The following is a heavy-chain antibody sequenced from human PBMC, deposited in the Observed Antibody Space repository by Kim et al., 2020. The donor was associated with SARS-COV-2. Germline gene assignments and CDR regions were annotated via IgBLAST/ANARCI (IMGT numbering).Heavy chain of an antibody. J-gene: IGHJ4*02. Sequence: SETLSLTCTVSGGSVSSGSYFWSWIRQPPGKGLEWIGYIYYSGNTNYNPSLKSRVTMSVDTSKNQFSPKLRSVTAADTAVYYCARAPNDFWSGYPYYFDYGGQGTLVTVSS. CDR3: ARAPNDFWSGYPYYFDY. CDR2: IYYSGNT. D-gene: IGHD3-3*01. CDR1: GGSVSSGSYF. V-gene: IGHV4-61*01.